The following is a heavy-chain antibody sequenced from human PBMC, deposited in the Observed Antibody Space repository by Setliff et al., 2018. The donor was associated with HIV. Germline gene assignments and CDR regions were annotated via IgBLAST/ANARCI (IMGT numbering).Heavy chain of an antibody. CDR2: ISAYNGNT. CDR3: ARDDVGYCSGGSCYHLFDTFDI. CDR1: GYTFINYG. D-gene: IGHD2-15*01. Sequence: GASVKVSCKAFGYTFINYGISWVRQAPGQGLEWMGWISAYNGNTNYPQKLQGRVTMTTDTSTSTAYMELRSLRSDDTAVYYCARDDVGYCSGGSCYHLFDTFDIWGQGTVVTVSS. V-gene: IGHV1-18*01. J-gene: IGHJ3*02.